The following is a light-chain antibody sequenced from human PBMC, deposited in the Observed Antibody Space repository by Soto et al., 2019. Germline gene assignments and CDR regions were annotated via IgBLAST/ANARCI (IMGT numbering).Light chain of an antibody. CDR1: QSVSSSY. J-gene: IGKJ2*01. CDR2: GTS. V-gene: IGKV3-20*01. CDR3: QQYGNSPYT. Sequence: EIVLTQSPGTRSLSPGERASLSCMASQSVSSSYLVWYQQKPGQAPRLLIYGTSSRATGIPDRFSGSGSGTDFTLTISRLEPEDFAVYYCQQYGNSPYTFGQGTKLEIK.